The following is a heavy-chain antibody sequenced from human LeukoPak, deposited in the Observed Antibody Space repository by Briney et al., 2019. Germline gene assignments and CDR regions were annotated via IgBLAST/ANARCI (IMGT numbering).Heavy chain of an antibody. D-gene: IGHD2-15*01. CDR2: ISAYNGNT. CDR1: GYTFTSYG. J-gene: IGHJ4*02. Sequence: GASVKVSCKASGYTFTSYGISWVQQAPGQGLEWMGWISAYNGNTNYAQKLQGRVTMTTDTSTSTAYMELRSLRSDDTAVYYCARGIYCSGGSCYSHFDYWGQGTLVTVSS. CDR3: ARGIYCSGGSCYSHFDY. V-gene: IGHV1-18*01.